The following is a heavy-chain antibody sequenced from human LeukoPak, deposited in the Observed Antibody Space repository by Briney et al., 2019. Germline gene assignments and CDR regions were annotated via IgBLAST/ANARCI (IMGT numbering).Heavy chain of an antibody. CDR3: ARVAEIQLWLRGAFDY. CDR2: IWYDGSNK. Sequence: GGSLRLSCAASGFTFSSTGMHWVRQAPGKGLEWVAVIWYDGSNKYYADSVKGRFTISRDNSKNTLYLQMNSLRAEDTAVYYCARVAEIQLWLRGAFDYWGQGTLVTVSS. V-gene: IGHV3-33*01. J-gene: IGHJ4*02. CDR1: GFTFSSTG. D-gene: IGHD5-18*01.